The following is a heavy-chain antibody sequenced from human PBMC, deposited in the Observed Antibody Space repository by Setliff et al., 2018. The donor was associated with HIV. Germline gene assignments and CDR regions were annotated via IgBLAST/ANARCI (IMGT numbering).Heavy chain of an antibody. V-gene: IGHV4-39*01. CDR2: IYQTGSI. J-gene: IGHJ4*02. D-gene: IGHD2-15*01. CDR3: ARQAWHSGRNGYFVDY. CDR1: GGSITRTPYY. Sequence: SATLSLTCTVSGGSITRTPYYWGWFRQSPGKGLEWIATIYQTGSIYYNPSLQNRVTLLLDMSKNQFSLKLSSVTAADTAVYYCARQAWHSGRNGYFVDYWGQGTLVTGS.